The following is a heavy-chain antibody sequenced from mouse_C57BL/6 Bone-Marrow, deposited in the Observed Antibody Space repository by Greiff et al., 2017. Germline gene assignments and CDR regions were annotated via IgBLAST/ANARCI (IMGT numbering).Heavy chain of an antibody. Sequence: VKLKESGPGLVAPSQSLSITCTVSGFSLTSYGVHWVRQPPGKGLEWLVVIWSDGSTTYNSALKSRLSISKDNSKSQVFLKMNSLQTDDTAMYYCARHRGWPYAMDYWGQGTSVTVSS. CDR1: GFSLTSYG. CDR2: IWSDGST. J-gene: IGHJ4*01. D-gene: IGHD2-3*01. CDR3: ARHRGWPYAMDY. V-gene: IGHV2-6-1*01.